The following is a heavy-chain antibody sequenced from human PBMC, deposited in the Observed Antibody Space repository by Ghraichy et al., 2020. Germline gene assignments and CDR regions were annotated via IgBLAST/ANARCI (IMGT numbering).Heavy chain of an antibody. CDR3: ASDYYGSGSYD. J-gene: IGHJ4*02. CDR2: ISSSSSYM. V-gene: IGHV3-21*01. D-gene: IGHD3-10*01. CDR1: GFTFSSYT. Sequence: LSLTCAASGFTFSSYTMNWVRQAPGKGLEWVSSISSSSSYMYYADSVKGRFTISRDNANSSLFLQMNSLRAEDTAVYYCASDYYGSGSYDWGQGTLVTVSS.